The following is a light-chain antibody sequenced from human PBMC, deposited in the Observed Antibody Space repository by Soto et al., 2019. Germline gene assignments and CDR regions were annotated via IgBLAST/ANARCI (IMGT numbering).Light chain of an antibody. J-gene: IGKJ1*01. V-gene: IGKV3-20*01. Sequence: EIVLTQSPGTLSLSPGERATLSCRASQSVSSASLAWYQRKPGKAPRLLIYGASSRATGIPDRFSGSGSGTDFTLTISSLEPEDFAVYYCQQYGSSPRTCGQGTKVDIK. CDR2: GAS. CDR1: QSVSSAS. CDR3: QQYGSSPRT.